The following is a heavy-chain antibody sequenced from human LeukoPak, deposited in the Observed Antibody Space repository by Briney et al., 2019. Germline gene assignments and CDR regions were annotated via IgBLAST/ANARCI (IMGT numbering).Heavy chain of an antibody. CDR1: GFTFSSYS. Sequence: GGSLRLSCAASGFTFSSYSMNWVRQAPGKGLEWVAVIWYDGSNKYYADSVKGRFTISRDNSKNTLYLQMDSLRAEDTAVYYCARDQGALDYWGQGTLVTVSS. J-gene: IGHJ4*02. V-gene: IGHV3-33*08. CDR3: ARDQGALDY. CDR2: IWYDGSNK.